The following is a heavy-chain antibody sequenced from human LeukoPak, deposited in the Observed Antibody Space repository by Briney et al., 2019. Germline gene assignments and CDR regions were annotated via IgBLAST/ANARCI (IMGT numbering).Heavy chain of an antibody. J-gene: IGHJ5*02. CDR2: IIPIFGTA. CDR3: ARGLGVVAATPAYNWFDP. D-gene: IGHD2-15*01. CDR1: GSTFSSYA. Sequence: SVKVSCKASGSTFSSYAISWVRQAPGQGLEWMGGIIPIFGTANYAQKFQGRVTITADKSTSTAYMELSSLRSEDTAVYYCARGLGVVAATPAYNWFDPWGQGTLVTVSS. V-gene: IGHV1-69*06.